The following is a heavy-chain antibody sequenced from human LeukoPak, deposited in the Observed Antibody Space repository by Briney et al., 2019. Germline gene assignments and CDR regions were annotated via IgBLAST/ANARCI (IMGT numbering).Heavy chain of an antibody. CDR3: TARVVTTNEF. CDR1: GFNFNDAW. D-gene: IGHD2-21*02. CDR2: VKSGGTT. J-gene: IGHJ4*02. Sequence: GGSLRLSCLGSGFNFNDAWMNWVRQAPGKGLEWVGRVKSGGTTDDTAPMKVRFTISRDDSKRTVYLQMNSLKTEDTAMYFCTARVVTTNEFWGQGTLVTVSS. V-gene: IGHV3-15*01.